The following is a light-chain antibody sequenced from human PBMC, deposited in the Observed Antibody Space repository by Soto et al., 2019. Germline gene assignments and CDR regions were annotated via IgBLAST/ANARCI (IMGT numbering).Light chain of an antibody. V-gene: IGLV2-23*03. CDR2: EGS. CDR3: CSYAGSSTFYWV. J-gene: IGLJ3*02. Sequence: QSALTQPASVSGSPGQSITISCTGTSSDVGSYNLVSWYQQHPGKAPKLMIYEGSKRPSGVSNRFSGSKSGNTASLTISGLQAEDEADYYCCSYAGSSTFYWVFGGGTQLTVL. CDR1: SSDVGSYNL.